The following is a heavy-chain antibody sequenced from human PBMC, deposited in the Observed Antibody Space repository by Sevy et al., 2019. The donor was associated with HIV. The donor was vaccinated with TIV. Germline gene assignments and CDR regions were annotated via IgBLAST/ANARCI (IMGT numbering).Heavy chain of an antibody. Sequence: GGSLRLSCAASGFAFSSHAMHWVHQAPGKGLEWVGVISYEGTETFYAASVEGRFTISRDNSKNMLSLQINSLRPEDTAVYYCARDGGYSIKWYPLYWGQGTLVTVSS. V-gene: IGHV3-30-3*01. J-gene: IGHJ4*01. D-gene: IGHD6-13*01. CDR1: GFAFSSHA. CDR3: ARDGGYSIKWYPLY. CDR2: ISYEGTET.